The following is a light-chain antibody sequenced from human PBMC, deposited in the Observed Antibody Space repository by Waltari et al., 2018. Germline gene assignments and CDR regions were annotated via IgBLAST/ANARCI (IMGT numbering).Light chain of an antibody. J-gene: IGKJ4*01. CDR1: QSVGTY. V-gene: IGKV3-11*01. Sequence: SCRASQSVGTYLAWYQQRPGQSPRLLIYDASYRATGIPARFSGSGSETDFTLTISSLQPEDFAFYYCQQRRNWPLTFGGGTRVQI. CDR3: QQRRNWPLT. CDR2: DAS.